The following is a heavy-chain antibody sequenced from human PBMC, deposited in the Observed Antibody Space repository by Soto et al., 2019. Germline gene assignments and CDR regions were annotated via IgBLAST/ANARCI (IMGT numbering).Heavy chain of an antibody. Sequence: GESLKISCKASGYSFTTSWIGWVRQMPGKGLEWMGIIFPSDSDTRYSPSFQGQVTISVDKSISTAYLQWSSLKASDTAMYYCARRPGSWFDPWGQGTLVTVSS. D-gene: IGHD3-10*01. CDR1: GYSFTTSW. J-gene: IGHJ5*02. CDR3: ARRPGSWFDP. CDR2: IFPSDSDT. V-gene: IGHV5-51*01.